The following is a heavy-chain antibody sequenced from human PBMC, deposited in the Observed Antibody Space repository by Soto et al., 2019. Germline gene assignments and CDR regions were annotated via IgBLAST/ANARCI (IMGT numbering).Heavy chain of an antibody. CDR2: INHDSGGT. CDR3: AIVKEKAAEINHWFDP. J-gene: IGHJ5*02. CDR1: GHTFTGYY. D-gene: IGHD6-25*01. Sequence: QVQPVQSGAEVKKPGASVKISCKASGHTFTGYYIHWVRQSPGQGLEWMGWINHDSGGTDYGQKFQGRVTMTRDTSISTVYKELTMLRAADTAVYYCAIVKEKAAEINHWFDPGGQRTLLTVSS. V-gene: IGHV1-2*02.